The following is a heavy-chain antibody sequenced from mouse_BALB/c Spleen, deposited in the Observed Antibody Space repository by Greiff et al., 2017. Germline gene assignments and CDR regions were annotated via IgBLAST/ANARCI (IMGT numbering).Heavy chain of an antibody. CDR2: ISSGGST. J-gene: IGHJ4*01. Sequence: EVMLVESGGGLVKPGGSLKLSCAASGFTFSSYAMSWVRQTPEKRLEWVASISSGGSTYYPDSVKGRFTISRDNARNILYLQMSSLRAEDTAMYYCAREGSYDAMDYWGQGTSVTVSS. V-gene: IGHV5-6-5*01. D-gene: IGHD1-1*02. CDR3: AREGSYDAMDY. CDR1: GFTFSSYA.